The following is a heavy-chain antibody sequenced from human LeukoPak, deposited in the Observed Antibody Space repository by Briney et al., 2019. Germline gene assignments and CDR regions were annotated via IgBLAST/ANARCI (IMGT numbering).Heavy chain of an antibody. CDR2: VSSNGAKT. D-gene: IGHD2/OR15-2a*01. CDR3: TRDHYPGIARGGACNF. CDR1: GFTFSSYA. V-gene: IGHV3-23*01. J-gene: IGHJ3*01. Sequence: GGSLRLSCAASGFTFSSYAITWVRQAPGKGLEWVSAVSSNGAKTYYADSVKGRFTISRDNSKNATYLEMNSMRVEDTAIYYCTRDHYPGIARGGACNFWGQGTMVTVSS.